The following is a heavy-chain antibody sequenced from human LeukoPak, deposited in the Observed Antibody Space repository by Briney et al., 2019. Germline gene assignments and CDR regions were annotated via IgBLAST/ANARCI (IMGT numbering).Heavy chain of an antibody. CDR1: GFTFSSYG. J-gene: IGHJ6*04. CDR3: ARDLHYYVAMDV. CDR2: IWHDESQK. D-gene: IGHD3-10*02. V-gene: IGHV3-33*01. Sequence: VVSLRLSCAVSGFTFSSYGMQWVRQAPGKGPEWVAVIWHDESQKYYADHVKGRFTISRDNSKSMLFLQLNRLRAEHTALYYCARDLHYYVAMDVWGKGTTVTVPS.